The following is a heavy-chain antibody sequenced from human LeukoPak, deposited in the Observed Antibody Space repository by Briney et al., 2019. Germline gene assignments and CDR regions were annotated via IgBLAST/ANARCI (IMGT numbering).Heavy chain of an antibody. V-gene: IGHV4-39*07. CDR2: IYYSGST. CDR3: VRDSVPSPMN. Sequence: SETLSLTCTVSGGSISSSSYYWGWIRQPPGKGLEWIGSIYYSGSTYYNPSLKSRVTISVDTSKNQFSLKLSSVTAADTAVYYCVRDSVPSPMNWGQGTLVTVSS. J-gene: IGHJ4*02. CDR1: GGSISSSSYY. D-gene: IGHD2-2*01.